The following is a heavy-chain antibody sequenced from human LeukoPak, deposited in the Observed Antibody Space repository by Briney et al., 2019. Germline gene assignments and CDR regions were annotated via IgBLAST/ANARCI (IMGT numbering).Heavy chain of an antibody. CDR3: ARQRGGMVTAFEN. V-gene: IGHV5-51*01. CDR1: GYNFTDFW. D-gene: IGHD2-21*02. CDR2: IYSGDSDT. Sequence: GESLKISCKASGYNFTDFWIGWVRQMPGKGLEWMGIIYSGDSDTRYSPSFQGQVTISIDRSISTAYLQWSSLKASDTAMYYCARQRGGMVTAFENWGQGTLVTVSS. J-gene: IGHJ4*02.